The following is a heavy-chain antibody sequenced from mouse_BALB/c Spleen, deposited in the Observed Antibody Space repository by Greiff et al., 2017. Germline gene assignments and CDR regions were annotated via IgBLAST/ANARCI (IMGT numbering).Heavy chain of an antibody. Sequence: EVKLVESGGGLVQPGGSLRLSCATSGFTFTDYYMSWVRQPPGKALEWLGFIRNKANGYTTEYSASVKGRFTISRDNSQSILYLQMNTLRAEDSATYYCAREGGTCYCDDWGQGTTRTVSA. J-gene: IGHJ2*01. CDR2: IRNKANGYTT. CDR1: GFTFTDYY. V-gene: IGHV7-3*02. D-gene: IGHD4-1*01. CDR3: AREGGTCYCDD.